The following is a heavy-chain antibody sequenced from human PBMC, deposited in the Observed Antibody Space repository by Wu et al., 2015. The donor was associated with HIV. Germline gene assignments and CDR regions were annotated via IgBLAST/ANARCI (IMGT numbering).Heavy chain of an antibody. D-gene: IGHD6-19*01. CDR2: MNPNSGNT. J-gene: IGHJ4*02. V-gene: IGHV1-8*01. Sequence: QVQLVQSGAEVKKPGASVKVSCKASGYTFTHYDINWVRQATGQGLEWMGWMNPNSGNTGYAQKFQGRVTMTRNTSIRTAYMELSSLRSDDTAIYFCARQRAYTDGWYIYDYWGQGTLAPSP. CDR1: GYTFTHYD. CDR3: ARQRAYTDGWYIYDY.